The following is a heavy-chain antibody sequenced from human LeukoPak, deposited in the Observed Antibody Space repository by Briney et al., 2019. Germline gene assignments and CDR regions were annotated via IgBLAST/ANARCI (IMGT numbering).Heavy chain of an antibody. Sequence: SVKVSCKASGGTFSSYAISWVRQAPGQGLEWMGGIIPIFGTANYAQKFQGRVPITTDESTSTAYMEPSSLRSEDTAVYYCARGRHYYDSSGYDAFDVWGQGTMVTVSS. V-gene: IGHV1-69*05. CDR1: GGTFSSYA. CDR3: ARGRHYYDSSGYDAFDV. CDR2: IIPIFGTA. D-gene: IGHD3-22*01. J-gene: IGHJ3*01.